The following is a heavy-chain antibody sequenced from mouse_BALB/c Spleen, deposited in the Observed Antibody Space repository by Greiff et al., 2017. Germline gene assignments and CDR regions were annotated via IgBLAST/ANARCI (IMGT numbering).Heavy chain of an antibody. D-gene: IGHD1-1*01. J-gene: IGHJ2*01. CDR3: AREGSYYYGSSFLDY. CDR2: ISSGGST. CDR1: GFTFSSYA. Sequence: EVMLVESGGGLVQPGGSRKLSCAASGFTFSSYAMSWVRQTPEKRLEWVASISSGGSTYYPDSVKGRFTISRDNARNILYLQMSSLRSEDTAMYYCAREGSYYYGSSFLDYWGQGTTLTVSS. V-gene: IGHV5-6-5*01.